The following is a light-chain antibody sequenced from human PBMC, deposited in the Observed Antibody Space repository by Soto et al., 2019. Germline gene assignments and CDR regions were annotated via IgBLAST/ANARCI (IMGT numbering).Light chain of an antibody. Sequence: EIVMTQSPAALSVSPGERAALSCRASQSVGRNFAWYQQRPGQAPRVLIYGTSTRATGVPARFSGSGSGTDFTLTISSLQSEDFAVYYCQQYNNGPYTFGQGTRLEIK. CDR2: GTS. CDR3: QQYNNGPYT. CDR1: QSVGRN. J-gene: IGKJ2*01. V-gene: IGKV3-15*01.